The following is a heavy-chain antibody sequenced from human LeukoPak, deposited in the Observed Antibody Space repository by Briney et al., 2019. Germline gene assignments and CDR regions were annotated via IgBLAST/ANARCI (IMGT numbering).Heavy chain of an antibody. CDR3: AKAGYSSSSQKTFYY. CDR1: GFTFSGSA. CDR2: IRSKANNYAT. J-gene: IGHJ4*02. D-gene: IGHD6-13*01. V-gene: IGHV3-73*01. Sequence: HPGGSLRLSCAASGFTFSGSAMHWVRLASGKGLEWVGRIRSKANNYATAYSASVKGRFTISRDNSKNTLYLQMNSLRAEDTAVYYCAKAGYSSSSQKTFYYWGQGTLVTVSS.